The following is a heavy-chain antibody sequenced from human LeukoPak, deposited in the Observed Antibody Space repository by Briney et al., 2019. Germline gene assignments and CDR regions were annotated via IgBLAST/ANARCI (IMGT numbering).Heavy chain of an antibody. Sequence: SETLSLTCTVSGGSISSYYWSWIRQPPGKGLEWIGYIYYRGSTNYNPSLKSRVTISVDTSKNQFSLKLSSVAAADTAVYYCARERHDYGDYEIDYWGQGTLVTVSS. CDR1: GGSISSYY. CDR3: ARERHDYGDYEIDY. V-gene: IGHV4-59*01. D-gene: IGHD4-17*01. J-gene: IGHJ4*02. CDR2: IYYRGST.